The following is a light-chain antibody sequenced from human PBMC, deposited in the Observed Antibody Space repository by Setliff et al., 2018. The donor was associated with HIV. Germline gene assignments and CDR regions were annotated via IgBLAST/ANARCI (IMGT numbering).Light chain of an antibody. J-gene: IGLJ1*01. CDR3: CSYAGSYTEV. Sequence: ALTQPRSVSGSPGQSVTISCTGTSSDVGGYNYVSWFQQSPGKAPKLMIYDVSKRPSGVPDRFSGSKSGNTASLTISGLQAEDEADYYCCSYAGSYTEVFGTGTKGTVL. CDR2: DVS. V-gene: IGLV2-11*01. CDR1: SSDVGGYNY.